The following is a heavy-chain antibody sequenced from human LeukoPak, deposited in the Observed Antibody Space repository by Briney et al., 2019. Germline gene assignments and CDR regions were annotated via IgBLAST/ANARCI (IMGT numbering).Heavy chain of an antibody. Sequence: ASAKVSCKASGYTFTGYYMHWVRQAPGQGLEWMGWINPNSGGTNYAQKFQGRVTMTRDTSISTAYMELSRLRSDDTAVYYCARGSYGDYVWGSYRYSFDYWGQGTLVTVSS. D-gene: IGHD3-16*02. CDR2: INPNSGGT. CDR1: GYTFTGYY. J-gene: IGHJ4*02. V-gene: IGHV1-2*02. CDR3: ARGSYGDYVWGSYRYSFDY.